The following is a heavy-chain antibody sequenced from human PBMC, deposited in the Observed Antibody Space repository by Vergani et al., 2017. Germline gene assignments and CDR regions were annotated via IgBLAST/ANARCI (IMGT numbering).Heavy chain of an antibody. D-gene: IGHD3-16*01. V-gene: IGHV4-4*07. J-gene: IGHJ5*02. Sequence: QVQLQESGPGLVKPSETLSLTCTFSGCSISSYYWSWIRQPAGQGLEWIGRIYTSGSTTYNPSLKSRVTISVDTSKNQFSLKLSSVTAADTAVYYCARGDLRENWFDPWGQGTLVTVSS. CDR3: ARGDLRENWFDP. CDR1: GCSISSYY. CDR2: IYTSGST.